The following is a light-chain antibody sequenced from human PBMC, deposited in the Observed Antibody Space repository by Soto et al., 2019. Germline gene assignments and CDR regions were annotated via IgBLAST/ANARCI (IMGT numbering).Light chain of an antibody. CDR3: QESYSTPSWT. CDR1: QIIGTY. J-gene: IGKJ1*01. Sequence: DILLTQSPSSLSASVGDRVTITCRASQIIGTYLNWYQQKPGKAPKLLIHAVSSLHSGVPSRFSVSGSVTDFTLSICSLEPEDCAPYYCQESYSTPSWTFGQGTKV. CDR2: AVS. V-gene: IGKV1-39*01.